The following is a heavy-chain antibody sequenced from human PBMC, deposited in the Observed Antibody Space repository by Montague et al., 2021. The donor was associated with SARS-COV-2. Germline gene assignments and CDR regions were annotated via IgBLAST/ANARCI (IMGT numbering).Heavy chain of an antibody. CDR1: GVSISSSNW. Sequence: SETLSTCAVSGVSISSSNWWSWVRQPPGKGLEWIGEIYHSGSTNYNPSLKSRVTIPVDKSKNQFSLMLSSVTAADTAVYYCARESSGCFFRRCSRYGMDVWGQGTTVTVSS. CDR3: ARESSGCFFRRCSRYGMDV. J-gene: IGHJ6*02. V-gene: IGHV4-4*02. D-gene: IGHD6-19*01. CDR2: IYHSGST.